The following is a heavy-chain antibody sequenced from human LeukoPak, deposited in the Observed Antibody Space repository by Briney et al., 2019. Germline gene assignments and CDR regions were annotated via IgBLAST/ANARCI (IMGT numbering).Heavy chain of an antibody. CDR1: GGSISSSTYY. V-gene: IGHV4-61*05. D-gene: IGHD3-3*01. CDR3: ARSLKSGAAFDI. J-gene: IGHJ3*02. Sequence: SETLSLTCTVSGGSISSSTYYWGWIRQPPGKGLEWIGYIYYSGSTNYNPSLKSRVTISVDTSKNQFSLKLSSVTAADTAVYYCARSLKSGAAFDIWGQGTMVTVSS. CDR2: IYYSGST.